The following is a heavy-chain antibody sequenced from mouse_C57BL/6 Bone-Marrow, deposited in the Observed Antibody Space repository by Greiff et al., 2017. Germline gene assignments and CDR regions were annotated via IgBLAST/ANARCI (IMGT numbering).Heavy chain of an antibody. CDR1: GYTFTSYW. V-gene: IGHV1-64*01. CDR2: IHPNSGST. D-gene: IGHD2-1*01. CDR3: ASRAPFYYGNSYYFDY. J-gene: IGHJ2*01. Sequence: QVQLQQPGAELVKPGASVKLSCKASGYTFTSYWMHWVKQRPGQGLEWIGMIHPNSGSTNYNEKFKSKATLTVDKSSSTAYMQLSSLTSEDSAVYYCASRAPFYYGNSYYFDYWGQGTTLTVSS.